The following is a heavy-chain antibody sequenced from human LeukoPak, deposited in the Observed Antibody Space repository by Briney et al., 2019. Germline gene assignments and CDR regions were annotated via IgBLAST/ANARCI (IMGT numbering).Heavy chain of an antibody. CDR3: ARGAAPQRSYYYYYYMDV. CDR2: IGTAGDT. J-gene: IGHJ6*03. V-gene: IGHV3-13*03. CDR1: GFTFSSYD. D-gene: IGHD5-24*01. Sequence: GGSLRLSCAACGFTFSSYDMHWVRQATGKGLEWVSAIGTAGDTYYPGSVKGQFTISRENAKNSLYLQMNSLRAGDTAVYYCARGAAPQRSYYYYYYMDVWGKGTTVTVSS.